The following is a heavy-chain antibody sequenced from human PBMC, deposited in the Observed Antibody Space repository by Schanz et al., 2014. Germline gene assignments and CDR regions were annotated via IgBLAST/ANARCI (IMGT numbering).Heavy chain of an antibody. CDR3: ARGLIAAAGGAFDY. CDR2: INTGVNT. D-gene: IGHD6-13*01. CDR1: GFTFSSYG. V-gene: IGHV3-NL1*01. J-gene: IGHJ4*02. Sequence: VQLLESGGGLVQPGGSLRLSCAASGFTFSSYGMHWVRQAPGKGLEWVSAINTGVNTYYADSVRGRFTMSRDNSKNTLYLQMNSLRAGDAAVYYCARGLIAAAGGAFDYWGQGTLVAVSA.